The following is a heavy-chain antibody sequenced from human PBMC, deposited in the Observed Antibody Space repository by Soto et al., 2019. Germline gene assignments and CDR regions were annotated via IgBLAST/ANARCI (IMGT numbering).Heavy chain of an antibody. CDR3: AREEYYGSGNYFDY. D-gene: IGHD3-10*01. CDR1: GHSISSGYY. Sequence: QVQLQESGPGLVKPSETLSLTCAVSGHSISSGYYWGWIRQPPGKGLEWIGSFYHSGSTYYNPSLKSRVTISVDTSKNQFSLKLSSVTAADTAVYYCAREEYYGSGNYFDYWGQGTLVTVSS. J-gene: IGHJ4*02. V-gene: IGHV4-38-2*02. CDR2: FYHSGST.